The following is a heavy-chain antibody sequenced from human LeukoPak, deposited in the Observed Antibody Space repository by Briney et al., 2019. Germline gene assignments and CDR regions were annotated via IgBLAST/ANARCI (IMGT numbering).Heavy chain of an antibody. J-gene: IGHJ5*02. CDR1: GGSISSYY. CDR2: IYYSGST. D-gene: IGHD3-3*01. CDR3: ARDQAHYDFWSGYHNWFDP. V-gene: IGHV4-59*01. Sequence: SETLSLTCTVSGGSISSYYWSWIRQPPGKGLEWIGYIYYSGSTNYNPSLKSRVTISVDASKSQFSLTLSSVNAADTAVYYCARDQAHYDFWSGYHNWFDPWGQGTLVTVSS.